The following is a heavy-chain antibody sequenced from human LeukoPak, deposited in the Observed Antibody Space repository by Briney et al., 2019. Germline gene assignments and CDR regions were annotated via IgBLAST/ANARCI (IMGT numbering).Heavy chain of an antibody. CDR2: IRSKAYGETA. V-gene: IGHV3-49*03. CDR1: GFTFGDYA. D-gene: IGHD1-1*01. CDR3: TRDRGAYNLFDY. J-gene: IGHJ4*02. Sequence: GGSLRLSCTASGFTFGDYAMSWIRQAPGKGLEWVGFIRSKAYGETADYAASVKGRFTISRDDSKAIAYLQMNSLKTEDTAVYHCTRDRGAYNLFDYWGQGTLVTVSS.